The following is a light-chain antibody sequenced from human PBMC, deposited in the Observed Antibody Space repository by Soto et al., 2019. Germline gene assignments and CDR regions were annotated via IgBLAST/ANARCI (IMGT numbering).Light chain of an antibody. CDR3: HQYGSSPAT. J-gene: IGKJ1*01. V-gene: IGKV3-20*01. CDR1: QSVTRSF. Sequence: EVVLTQSPGTLSLSPGERATLSCRATQSVTRSFLAWYQQKPGQAPRLLIYGASYRATGIPDRFSGSGSGTDFTLTITRLEPEDFAVYYCHQYGSSPATFGQGTKVDSK. CDR2: GAS.